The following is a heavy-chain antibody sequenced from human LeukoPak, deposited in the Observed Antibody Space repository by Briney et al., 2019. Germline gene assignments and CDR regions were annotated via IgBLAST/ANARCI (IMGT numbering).Heavy chain of an antibody. CDR3: ARERVAAAGTGDYYYYGMDV. CDR2: IIPLFGTA. D-gene: IGHD6-13*01. CDR1: GGTFSSYA. J-gene: IGHJ6*02. Sequence: ASVKVSCKASGGTFSSYAISWVRQAPGKGLEWMGGIIPLFGTANYAQKFQGRVTITADESTSTAYMELSSLRSEDTAVYYCARERVAAAGTGDYYYYGMDVWGQGTTVTVSS. V-gene: IGHV1-69*01.